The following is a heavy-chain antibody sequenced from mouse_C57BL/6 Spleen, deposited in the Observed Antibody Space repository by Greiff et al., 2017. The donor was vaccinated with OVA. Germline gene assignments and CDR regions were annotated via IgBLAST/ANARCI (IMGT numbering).Heavy chain of an antibody. J-gene: IGHJ2*01. D-gene: IGHD1-1*02. CDR1: GYTFTDYE. CDR3: TRGELSRFDY. V-gene: IGHV1-15*01. Sequence: VQLQQSGAELVRPGASVTLSCKASGYTFTDYEMHWVKQTPVHGLEWIGAIDPETGGTAYNQKFKGKAILTADKSSSTAYMELLSLTSEDSAVYYCTRGELSRFDYWGQGTTLTVSS. CDR2: IDPETGGT.